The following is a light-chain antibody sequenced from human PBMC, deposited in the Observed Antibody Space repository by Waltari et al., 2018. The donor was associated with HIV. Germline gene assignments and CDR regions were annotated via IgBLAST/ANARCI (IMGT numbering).Light chain of an antibody. CDR1: SSDVGAYNL. J-gene: IGLJ2*01. CDR3: CSHTGSGIL. Sequence: QSALTQVASVSGSPGQSITISCTGTSSDVGAYNLVSWYQQHPGTAPQLLIFEVTKRPSGISDRFSGSRSGNTASLTISGLQAEDEGDYYCCSHTGSGILFGGGTKLTVL. CDR2: EVT. V-gene: IGLV2-23*02.